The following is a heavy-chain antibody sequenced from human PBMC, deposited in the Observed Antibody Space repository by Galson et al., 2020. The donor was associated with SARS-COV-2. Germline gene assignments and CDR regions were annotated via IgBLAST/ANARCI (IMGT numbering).Heavy chain of an antibody. V-gene: IGHV4-59*01. J-gene: IGHJ4*02. CDR2: IFYSGST. D-gene: IGHD3-10*01. CDR3: ARGFGES. CDR1: GGSISGYY. Sequence: SETLSLTCTVSGGSISGYYWSWIRQPQGKGLELIGYIFYSGSTNYNPSLKSRVTISVDTSKNQFSLRLSSVTAADTAVYYCARGFGESWGQGTLVTVSS.